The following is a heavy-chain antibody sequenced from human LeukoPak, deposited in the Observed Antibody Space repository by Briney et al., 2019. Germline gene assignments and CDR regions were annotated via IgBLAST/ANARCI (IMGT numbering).Heavy chain of an antibody. V-gene: IGHV4-39*07. J-gene: IGHJ4*02. CDR3: ARSSYYDFWSGYDY. CDR2: MYDSENT. CDR1: GVSISSNSYY. D-gene: IGHD3-3*01. Sequence: SETLSLTCTVSGVSISSNSYYWGWIRQPPGKGLEWIGNMYDSENTYYNPSLKSRVTISVDTSKNQFSLKLSSVTAADTAVHYCARSSYYDFWSGYDYWGQGTLVTVSS.